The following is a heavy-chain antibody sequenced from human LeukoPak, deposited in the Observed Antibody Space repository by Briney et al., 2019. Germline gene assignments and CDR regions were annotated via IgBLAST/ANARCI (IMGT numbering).Heavy chain of an antibody. CDR2: INTDGSSR. CDR3: ARDHSSWEVPSDY. Sequence: GGSLRLSCAASGFTFSTYWMHWVRQVPGKGLVWLSGINTDGSSRSYADSVKGRFTISRDNAKNTLYLQMNSLRAEDTAVYYCARDHSSWEVPSDYWGQGTLVTVSS. J-gene: IGHJ4*02. CDR1: GFTFSTYW. D-gene: IGHD6-13*01. V-gene: IGHV3-74*01.